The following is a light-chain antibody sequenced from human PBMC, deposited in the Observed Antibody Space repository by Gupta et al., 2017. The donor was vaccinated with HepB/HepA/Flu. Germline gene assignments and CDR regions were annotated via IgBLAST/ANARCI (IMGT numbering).Light chain of an antibody. CDR2: EVS. V-gene: IGLV2-23*02. J-gene: IGLJ1*01. CDR1: SSAVGSYNL. Sequence: QSALTQPASVSGSPGQSITISCTGTSSAVGSYNLVSWYQQHPGKAPKLMIYEVSKRPSGVSNRFSGSKSGNTASLTISGLQDEDEADYYCCSYAGSSTFYFGTGTKVTVL. CDR3: CSYAGSSTFY.